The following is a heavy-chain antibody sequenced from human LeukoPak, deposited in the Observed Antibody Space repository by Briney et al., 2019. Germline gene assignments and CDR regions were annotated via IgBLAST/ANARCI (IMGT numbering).Heavy chain of an antibody. CDR3: ARTLYPRGYSGYDLRYYFDY. V-gene: IGHV1-3*01. J-gene: IGHJ4*02. D-gene: IGHD5-12*01. CDR2: INAGNGNT. CDR1: GYTFTSYA. Sequence: GASVKVSCKASGYTFTSYAMHWVRQAPGQRLEWMGWINAGNGNTKYLQKFQGRVTITRDTSASTAYMELSSLRSEDTAVYSCARTLYPRGYSGYDLRYYFDYWGQGTLVTVSS.